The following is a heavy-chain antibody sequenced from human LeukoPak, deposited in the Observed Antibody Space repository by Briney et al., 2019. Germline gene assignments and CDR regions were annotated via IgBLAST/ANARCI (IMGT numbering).Heavy chain of an antibody. Sequence: RASETLSLTCAVYGGSFSGYYWSWIRQPPGKGLEWIGEINHSGSTNYNPSLKSRVTISVDTPKNQFSLKLSSVTAADTAVYYCARSYWFDPGGQGTLVTVSS. CDR1: GGSFSGYY. CDR2: INHSGST. CDR3: ARSYWFDP. V-gene: IGHV4-34*01. J-gene: IGHJ5*02.